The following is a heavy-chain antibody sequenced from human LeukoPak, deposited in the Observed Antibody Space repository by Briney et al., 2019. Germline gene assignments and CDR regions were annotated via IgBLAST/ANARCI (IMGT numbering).Heavy chain of an antibody. Sequence: GESLKISCQGSGYSFSSYWIGWVRQMPGKGLEWMGIIYPGDSDVKYSPSFHGQVTFSADKSNSTAYLQWSRLKASDSAMYYCARQSSRRNNDYWGQGTLVTVSS. J-gene: IGHJ4*02. CDR3: ARQSSRRNNDY. D-gene: IGHD1-14*01. V-gene: IGHV5-51*01. CDR1: GYSFSSYW. CDR2: IYPGDSDV.